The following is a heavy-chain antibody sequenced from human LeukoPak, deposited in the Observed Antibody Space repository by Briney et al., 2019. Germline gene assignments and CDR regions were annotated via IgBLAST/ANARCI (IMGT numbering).Heavy chain of an antibody. V-gene: IGHV4-39*01. Sequence: SETLSLTCTVSGGSISSSSYYWGWIRQPPGKGLEWIGSIYYSGSNYYNPSLKSRVTISVDTSKNQFSLKLSSVTAADTAAYYCARLYGSGRAIDYWGQGTLVTVSS. J-gene: IGHJ4*02. CDR2: IYYSGSN. CDR3: ARLYGSGRAIDY. CDR1: GGSISSSSYY. D-gene: IGHD3-10*01.